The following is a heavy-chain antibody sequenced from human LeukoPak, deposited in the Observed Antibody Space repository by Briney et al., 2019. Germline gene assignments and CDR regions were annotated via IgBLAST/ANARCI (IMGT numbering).Heavy chain of an antibody. Sequence: SETLSLTCSVSGDTISTSDHYWGWIRQPPGKGLEWIGSIYYTGNTYYNPSLKSRVTISVDTSKNQFSLKMSSVTAADTAVYYCVRHQEGMVRGVLYYMDVWGTGTTVTISS. V-gene: IGHV4-39*01. J-gene: IGHJ6*03. CDR2: IYYTGNT. CDR3: VRHQEGMVRGVLYYMDV. CDR1: GDTISTSDHY. D-gene: IGHD3-10*01.